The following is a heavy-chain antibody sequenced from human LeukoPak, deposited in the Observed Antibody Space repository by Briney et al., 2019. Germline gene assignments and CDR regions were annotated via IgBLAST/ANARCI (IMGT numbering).Heavy chain of an antibody. CDR2: IKQDGSEK. J-gene: IGHJ6*03. CDR3: ARDNGVVHGVYYMDV. CDR1: GFTFSNYW. Sequence: GGSLRLSCAASGFTFSNYWMTWIRQAPGKGLEWVADIKQDGSEKLYVKSVRGRFTISRDNAKMSLFLQMNSLRAEDTAVYYCARDNGVVHGVYYMDVWGKGTTVTVS. D-gene: IGHD3-3*01. V-gene: IGHV3-7*01.